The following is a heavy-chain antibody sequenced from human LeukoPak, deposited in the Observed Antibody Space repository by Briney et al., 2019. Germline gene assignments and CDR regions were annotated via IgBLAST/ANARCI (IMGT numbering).Heavy chain of an antibody. CDR2: INTDESTI. V-gene: IGHV3-74*03. CDR1: GFTFRDFW. CDR3: ARGVLWATIEWYLDL. Sequence: PGGSLRLSCAASGFTFRDFWMHWVRRDPGKGLVWVSRINTDESTITYADSVKGRFTISRDNAKNTLYLQMNRLRAEDTAVYYCARGVLWATIEWYLDLWGRGTLVTVSS. J-gene: IGHJ2*01. D-gene: IGHD1-26*01.